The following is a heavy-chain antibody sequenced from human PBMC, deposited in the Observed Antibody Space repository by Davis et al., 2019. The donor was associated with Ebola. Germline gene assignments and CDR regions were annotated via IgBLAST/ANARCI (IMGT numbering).Heavy chain of an antibody. CDR3: ARHESDYYGSGSYHY. CDR1: GGSISSSSYY. Sequence: MPSETLSLTCTVSGGSISSSSYYWGWIRQPPWKGLEWIGSIYHSGSTNYNPSLKSRVTISVDTSKNQFSLKLSSVTAADTAVYYCARHESDYYGSGSYHYWGQGTLVTVSS. J-gene: IGHJ4*02. D-gene: IGHD3-10*01. CDR2: IYHSGST. V-gene: IGHV4-39*01.